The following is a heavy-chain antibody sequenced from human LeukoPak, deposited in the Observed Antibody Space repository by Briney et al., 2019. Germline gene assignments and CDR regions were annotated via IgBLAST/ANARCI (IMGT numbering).Heavy chain of an antibody. CDR2: IYHSGST. CDR3: ARGGGGYWFDP. CDR1: GGSISSGGYS. Sequence: SETLSLTCAVSGGSISSGGYSWSWIRQPPGQGLEWIGYIYHSGSTYYNPSLKSRVTISVDRSKNQFSLKLSSVTAADTAVYYCARGGGGYWFDPWGQGTLVTVSS. V-gene: IGHV4-30-2*01. J-gene: IGHJ5*02. D-gene: IGHD3-16*01.